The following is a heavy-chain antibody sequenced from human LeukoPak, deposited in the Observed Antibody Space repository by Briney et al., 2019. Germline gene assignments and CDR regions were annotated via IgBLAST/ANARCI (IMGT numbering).Heavy chain of an antibody. CDR2: IYYSGST. D-gene: IGHD3-3*01. J-gene: IGHJ4*02. CDR3: ASNDFWSGYFDY. CDR1: GGSISSGGYY. Sequence: KPSETLSLTCTVSGGSISSGGYYWSWIRQHPGKGLEWIGYIYYSGSTYYDPSLKSRVTISVDTSKNQFSLKLSSVTAADTAVYYCASNDFWSGYFDYWGQGTLVTVSS. V-gene: IGHV4-31*03.